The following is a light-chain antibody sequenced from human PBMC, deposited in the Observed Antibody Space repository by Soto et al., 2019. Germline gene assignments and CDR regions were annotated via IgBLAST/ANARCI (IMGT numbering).Light chain of an antibody. CDR3: QQYDTYSLT. Sequence: DIQMTQSPSTLSASIGDRVTITCRASQNIRGWLAWYQQKPGKAPKVLIYDASNLESGVPSRFSGTGSGTEFTLTISSLQPEDFAAYFCQQYDTYSLTFGGGTKVDIK. CDR1: QNIRGW. J-gene: IGKJ4*01. V-gene: IGKV1-5*01. CDR2: DAS.